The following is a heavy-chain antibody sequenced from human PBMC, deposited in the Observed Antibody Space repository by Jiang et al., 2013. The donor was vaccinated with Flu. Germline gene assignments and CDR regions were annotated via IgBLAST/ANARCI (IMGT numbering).Heavy chain of an antibody. CDR3: ARAGVAAAGRAWADC. V-gene: IGHV3-7*03. CDR2: INQGGSGK. D-gene: IGHD6-13*01. Sequence: QLVESGGGLVQPGGSLRLSCAASGFTFDTYWMTWVRRAPGKGLEWVASINQGGSGKYYVDSVKGRFTISRDNAETSLYLQMNSLRVDDTALYYCARAGVAAAGRAWADCWGQGTLVTVSS. J-gene: IGHJ4*02. CDR1: GFTFDTYW.